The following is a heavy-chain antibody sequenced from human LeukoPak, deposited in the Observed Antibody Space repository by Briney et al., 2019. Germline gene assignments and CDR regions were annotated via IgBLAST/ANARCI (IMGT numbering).Heavy chain of an antibody. Sequence: SVKVSCKASGGTFSSYAISWVRQAPGQGLEWMGRIIPILGIANYAQKFQGRVTITADKSTGTAYMELSSLRSEDTAVYYCARNYDFWRYGMDVWGQGTTVTVSS. CDR2: IIPILGIA. CDR3: ARNYDFWRYGMDV. D-gene: IGHD3-3*01. J-gene: IGHJ6*02. V-gene: IGHV1-69*04. CDR1: GGTFSSYA.